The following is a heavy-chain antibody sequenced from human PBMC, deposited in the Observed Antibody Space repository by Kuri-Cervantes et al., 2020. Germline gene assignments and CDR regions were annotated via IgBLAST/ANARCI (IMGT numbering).Heavy chain of an antibody. D-gene: IGHD1-26*01. Sequence: SETLSLTCTVSGGSISSVSYHWGWIRQPPGKGLEWIGTIYYSGSTYYNPSLKSRVTISLDTSKSQFSLKLTSVTAADTAIYYCVRQGYGSYPDIRWFDPWGQGTLVTVSS. V-gene: IGHV4-39*01. CDR2: IYYSGST. CDR1: GGSISSVSYH. CDR3: VRQGYGSYPDIRWFDP. J-gene: IGHJ5*02.